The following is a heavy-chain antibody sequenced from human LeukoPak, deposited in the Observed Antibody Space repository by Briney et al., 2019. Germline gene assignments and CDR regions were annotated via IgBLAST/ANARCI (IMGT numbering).Heavy chain of an antibody. CDR3: AREPYFGLDD. V-gene: IGHV3-7*01. J-gene: IGHJ6*02. CDR1: EVTFSDFW. CDR2: IKEDGSAK. Sequence: PGGSLRLSCTASEVTFSDFWMSWVRQAPGKGLEWVANIKEDGSAKYYADSVEGRFIISRDNAKKSLYLQMNSLRGEDTAVYYCAREPYFGLDDWGQGTTVTVSS.